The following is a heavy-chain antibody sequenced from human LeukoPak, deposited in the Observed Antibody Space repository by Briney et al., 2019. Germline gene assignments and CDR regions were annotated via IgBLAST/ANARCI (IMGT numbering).Heavy chain of an antibody. Sequence: GGSLRLSCAASGFTFSSYAMNWVRQAPGKGLEWVSVISGSGSNTYYADSVKGRFTISRDNSKNTLYLQMNSLRAEDTAVYYCANLAGILTSFDYWGQGTLVTVSS. D-gene: IGHD3-9*01. CDR1: GFTFSSYA. CDR3: ANLAGILTSFDY. V-gene: IGHV3-23*01. J-gene: IGHJ4*02. CDR2: ISGSGSNT.